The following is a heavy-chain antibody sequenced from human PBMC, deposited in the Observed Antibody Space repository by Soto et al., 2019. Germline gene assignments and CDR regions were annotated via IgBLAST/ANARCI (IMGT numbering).Heavy chain of an antibody. CDR3: ARRYSSACFDY. CDR2: IYYSGST. Sequence: SETLSLTCTVSGGSISSYYLSWIRQPPGKGLEWIGYIYYSGSTNYNPSLKSRVTISVDTSKNQFSLKLSSVTAADTAMYYCARRYSSACFDYWGQGTLVTVSS. D-gene: IGHD6-19*01. J-gene: IGHJ4*02. V-gene: IGHV4-59*08. CDR1: GGSISSYY.